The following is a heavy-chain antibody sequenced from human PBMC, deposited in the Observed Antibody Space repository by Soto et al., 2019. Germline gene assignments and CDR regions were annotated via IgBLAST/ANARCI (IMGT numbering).Heavy chain of an antibody. Sequence: SETLSLTCTVSGGSISSGGYYWSWIRQHPGKGLEWIGYIYYSGSTYYNPSLKSRVTISVDTSKNQFSLKLSSVTAADTAVYYCARGFAAPYGSGSYRGYFDYWGQGTLVTVSS. CDR1: GGSISSGGYY. D-gene: IGHD3-10*01. V-gene: IGHV4-31*03. CDR3: ARGFAAPYGSGSYRGYFDY. CDR2: IYYSGST. J-gene: IGHJ4*02.